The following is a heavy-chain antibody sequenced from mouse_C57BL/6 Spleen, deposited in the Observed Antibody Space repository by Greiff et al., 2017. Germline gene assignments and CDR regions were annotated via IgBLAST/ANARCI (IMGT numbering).Heavy chain of an antibody. J-gene: IGHJ3*01. D-gene: IGHD2-2*01. V-gene: IGHV1-15*01. Sequence: VKLLESGAELVRPGASVTLSCKASGYTFTDYEMHWVKQTPVHGLEWIGAIDPETGGTAYNQKFKGKAILTADKSSSTAYMELRSLTSEDSAVYYCTRYYYGYDAWFAYWGQGTLVTVSA. CDR2: IDPETGGT. CDR3: TRYYYGYDAWFAY. CDR1: GYTFTDYE.